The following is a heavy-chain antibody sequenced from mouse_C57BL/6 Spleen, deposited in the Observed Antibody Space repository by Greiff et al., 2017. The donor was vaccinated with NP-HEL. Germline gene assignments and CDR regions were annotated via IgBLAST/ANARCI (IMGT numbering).Heavy chain of an antibody. Sequence: VKLMESGAELATPGASVKLSCKASGYTFTSYWMHWVKQRPGQGLEWIGYINHSSGYTKYNQKFNDKATLTADKSSSTAYMQLSSLTYEDSAVYYCAREAYSNYPYYAMDYWGKGTSVTVSS. CDR3: AREAYSNYPYYAMDY. CDR1: GYTFTSYW. CDR2: INHSSGYT. J-gene: IGHJ4*01. D-gene: IGHD2-5*01. V-gene: IGHV1-7*01.